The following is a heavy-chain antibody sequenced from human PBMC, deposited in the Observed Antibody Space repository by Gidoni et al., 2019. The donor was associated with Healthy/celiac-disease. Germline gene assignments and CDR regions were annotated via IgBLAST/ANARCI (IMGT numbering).Heavy chain of an antibody. J-gene: IGHJ6*02. CDR1: GGTFSSYA. V-gene: IGHV1-69*01. Sequence: QVQLVQSGAEVKKPGSSVKVSCKASGGTFSSYAISWVRQAPGQGLEWMGGIIPIFGTANYAQKFQGRVTITADESTSTAYMELSSLRSEDTAVYYCARARGSGSYYPLYYYYGMDVWGQGTTVTVSS. D-gene: IGHD3-10*01. CDR2: IIPIFGTA. CDR3: ARARGSGSYYPLYYYYGMDV.